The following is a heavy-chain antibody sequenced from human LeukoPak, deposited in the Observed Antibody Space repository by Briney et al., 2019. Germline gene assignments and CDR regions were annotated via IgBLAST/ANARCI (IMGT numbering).Heavy chain of an antibody. Sequence: GGSLRLSCAASGFTFSSYAMSWVRQAPGKGLEWVSAISGSGGSTYYADSVKGRFTISRDNSKNTLYLQTNSLRAEDTAVYYCAKVLTPYSGYDYSFDYWGQGTLVTVSS. J-gene: IGHJ4*02. CDR3: AKVLTPYSGYDYSFDY. CDR2: ISGSGGST. CDR1: GFTFSSYA. D-gene: IGHD5-12*01. V-gene: IGHV3-23*01.